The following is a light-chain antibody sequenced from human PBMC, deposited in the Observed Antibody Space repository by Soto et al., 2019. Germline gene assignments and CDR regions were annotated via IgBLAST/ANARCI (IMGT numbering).Light chain of an antibody. CDR3: QQYNDYATWT. J-gene: IGKJ1*01. Sequence: DIQMTQSPSTLSASVGDRVTITCRASQTISRRLAWYQHKPGKAPKILIWDDSRLQRGDPSRFSGSGSGTEFTHTISSLQPDDFATYYCQQYNDYATWTFGQGTKLDIK. CDR2: DDS. V-gene: IGKV1-5*01. CDR1: QTISRR.